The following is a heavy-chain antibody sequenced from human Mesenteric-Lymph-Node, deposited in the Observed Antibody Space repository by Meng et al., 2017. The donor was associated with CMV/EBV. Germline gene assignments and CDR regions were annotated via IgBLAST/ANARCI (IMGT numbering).Heavy chain of an antibody. CDR1: GFTFSSYA. J-gene: IGHJ4*02. CDR2: IRSKAYGGTT. CDR3: TRNHYGLDY. V-gene: IGHV3-49*04. D-gene: IGHD3-16*01. Sequence: GESLKISCAASGFTFSSYAMSWVRQAPGKGLEWVGFIRSKAYGGTTEYAASVKGRFTISRDDSKSIAYLQMNSLKTEDTAVYYCTRNHYGLDYWGQGTLVTVSS.